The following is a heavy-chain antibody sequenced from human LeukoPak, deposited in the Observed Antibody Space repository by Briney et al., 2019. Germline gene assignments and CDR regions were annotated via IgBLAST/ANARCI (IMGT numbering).Heavy chain of an antibody. J-gene: IGHJ4*02. Sequence: GESLQISCKGSGYSFTSYWIGWVRQLPGKGLEWMGIIYPGDSDTRYSPSFQGQVTISADKSISTAYLQWSSLKASDTAMYYCARQLRRYYFDYWGQGTLVTVSS. V-gene: IGHV5-51*01. D-gene: IGHD5-24*01. CDR2: IYPGDSDT. CDR3: ARQLRRYYFDY. CDR1: GYSFTSYW.